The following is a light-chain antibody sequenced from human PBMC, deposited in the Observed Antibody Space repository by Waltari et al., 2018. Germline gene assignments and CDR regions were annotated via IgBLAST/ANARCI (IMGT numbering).Light chain of an antibody. V-gene: IGLV2-23*02. Sequence: QSALTQPASVSWTPGQSITISCTGTSSAVGNYDLVSWYQQPPGKAPQLLVSEVIKRPAGVASRCSGSKSGNTASLTISGLQAEDEADYYCCSYAGLGTYVFGSGTKVTVL. CDR1: SSAVGNYDL. CDR2: EVI. J-gene: IGLJ1*01. CDR3: CSYAGLGTYV.